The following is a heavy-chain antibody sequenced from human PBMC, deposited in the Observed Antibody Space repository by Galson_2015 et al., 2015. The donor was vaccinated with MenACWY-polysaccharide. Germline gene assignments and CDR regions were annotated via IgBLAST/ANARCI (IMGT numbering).Heavy chain of an antibody. CDR3: ARGRYSGTDSPYYFQY. J-gene: IGHJ4*02. D-gene: IGHD5-12*01. V-gene: IGHV5-51*01. CDR2: IYPGESDT. CDR1: GYSFTTHW. Sequence: QSGAEVKKPGESLKTSCKGSGYSFTTHWIGWVRQMPGKGLEWMGIIYPGESDTRYSPSFQGQVTISADRSISTAYLQWSSLRASDTAMYYCARGRYSGTDSPYYFQYWGQGTLVTVSS.